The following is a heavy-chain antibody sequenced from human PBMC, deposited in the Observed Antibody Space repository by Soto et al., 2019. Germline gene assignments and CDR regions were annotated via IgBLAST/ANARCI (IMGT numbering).Heavy chain of an antibody. D-gene: IGHD3-9*01. CDR2: IIPIFGTA. Sequence: ASVKVSCKASGGTFCSYAISWVRQAPGQGLEWMGGIIPIFGTANYAQKFQGRVTITADESTSTAYMELSSLRSEDTAVYYCARDSGIWTGYYRHYYYGMDVWGQGTTVTVSS. J-gene: IGHJ6*02. CDR1: GGTFCSYA. CDR3: ARDSGIWTGYYRHYYYGMDV. V-gene: IGHV1-69*13.